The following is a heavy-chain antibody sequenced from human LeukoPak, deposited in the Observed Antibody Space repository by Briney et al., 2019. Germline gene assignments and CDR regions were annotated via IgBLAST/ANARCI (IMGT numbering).Heavy chain of an antibody. V-gene: IGHV3-7*01. D-gene: IGHD1-1*01. Sequence: GGSLRLSCAASGFTFDDYGMSWVRQAPGKGLEWVANMDQDGSEENYVDSVKGRFTISRDDAKNSLYLQMSSLRAEDTAVYYCARESTEERPGCWGQGTLVTVSS. CDR1: GFTFDDYG. CDR3: ARESTEERPGC. CDR2: MDQDGSEE. J-gene: IGHJ4*02.